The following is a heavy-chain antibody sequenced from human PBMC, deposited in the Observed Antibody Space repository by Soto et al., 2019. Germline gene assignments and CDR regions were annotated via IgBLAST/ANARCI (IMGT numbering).Heavy chain of an antibody. CDR1: GFTFSSNY. CDR3: ARDGDGYNYAFDI. Sequence: PGGSLRLSCAASGFTFSSNYMSWVRQAPGKGLEWVSVIYSGGSTYYADSVKGRFTISRDNSKNTLYLQMNSLRAEDTAVYYCARDGDGYNYAFDIWGQGTMVTVSS. CDR2: IYSGGST. D-gene: IGHD5-12*01. J-gene: IGHJ3*02. V-gene: IGHV3-53*01.